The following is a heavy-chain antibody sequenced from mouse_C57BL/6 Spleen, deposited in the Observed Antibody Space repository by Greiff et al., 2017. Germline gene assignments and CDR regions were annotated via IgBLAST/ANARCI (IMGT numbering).Heavy chain of an antibody. D-gene: IGHD1-1*01. J-gene: IGHJ2*01. Sequence: QVQLQQSGAELVRPGTSVKVSCKASGYAFTNYLIEWVKQRPGPGLEWIGVINPGSGGTNYNEKFKGKATLTADKSSSTAYMQLGSLTSEDSAVXFCARSGYYYGSSPYWGQGTTLTVAS. CDR3: ARSGYYYGSSPY. CDR2: INPGSGGT. V-gene: IGHV1-54*01. CDR1: GYAFTNYL.